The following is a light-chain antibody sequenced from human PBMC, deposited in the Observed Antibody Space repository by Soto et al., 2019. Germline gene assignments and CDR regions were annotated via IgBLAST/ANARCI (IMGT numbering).Light chain of an antibody. CDR3: QQYGSSGT. Sequence: ESVLTQSPGTLSLSPGEIATLSCRASQSVSNNYLAWYQQKPGQAPRLLIYGASNRATGIPDRFSGSGSGTDFTLTISSLEPEDFAVYYCQQYGSSGTFGQGTKVDIK. V-gene: IGKV3-20*01. J-gene: IGKJ1*01. CDR2: GAS. CDR1: QSVSNNY.